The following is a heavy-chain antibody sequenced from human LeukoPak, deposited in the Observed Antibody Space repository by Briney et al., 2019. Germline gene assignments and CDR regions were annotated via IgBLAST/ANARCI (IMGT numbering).Heavy chain of an antibody. Sequence: GASVKVSCKASGYTFTGYYMHWVRQAPGQGLEWMGWINPNSGDTNYAQKFQGRVTMTRDTSISTAYMELSRLRSDDTAVYYCARDHWYISSWPANWFDPWGQGTLVTVSS. CDR3: ARDHWYISSWPANWFDP. CDR1: GYTFTGYY. J-gene: IGHJ5*02. V-gene: IGHV1-2*02. D-gene: IGHD6-13*01. CDR2: INPNSGDT.